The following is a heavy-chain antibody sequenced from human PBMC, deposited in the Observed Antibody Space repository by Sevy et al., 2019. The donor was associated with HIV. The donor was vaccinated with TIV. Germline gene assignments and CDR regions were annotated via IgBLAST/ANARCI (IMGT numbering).Heavy chain of an antibody. D-gene: IGHD2-8*01. CDR2: LSFGGGEI. CDR1: GFTFSKYS. J-gene: IGHJ4*02. Sequence: GGSLRLSCAASGFTFSKYSMSWVRQPPGKGLEWVSTLSFGGGEINYADSLKGRFTISRDNSKSSVYLQMNNLRPEDTAVYYCAREGCTKPHDYWGQGTLVTVSS. CDR3: AREGCTKPHDY. V-gene: IGHV3-23*01.